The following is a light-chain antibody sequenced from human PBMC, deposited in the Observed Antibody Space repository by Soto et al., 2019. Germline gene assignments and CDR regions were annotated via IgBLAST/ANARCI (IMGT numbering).Light chain of an antibody. Sequence: DIQMTQSPSTLSASVGDRVTMTCRASQSISSWLAWYQQKPGKAPKLLIHEASSSEIGVPPRFSGSGFGTEFTLTISSVQPDDFATYYCQYYKESSTFGQGTRLEIK. CDR3: QYYKESST. CDR1: QSISSW. CDR2: EAS. J-gene: IGKJ1*01. V-gene: IGKV1-5*03.